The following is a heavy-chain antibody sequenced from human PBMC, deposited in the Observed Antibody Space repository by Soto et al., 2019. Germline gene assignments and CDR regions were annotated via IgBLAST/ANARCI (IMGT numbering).Heavy chain of an antibody. D-gene: IGHD2-21*01. V-gene: IGHV1-18*01. Sequence: QVQLVQSGAEVKKLGASVKVSCKASGYSFTTYVIGWVRQAPGQGLEWVGLINPYNGNTNYAQKLQDRVTMTTDTSSSTASLELRSLRSDDTAVYYCVRGWGWLHLDYWGQGPLVTASS. J-gene: IGHJ4*02. CDR2: INPYNGNT. CDR1: GYSFTTYV. CDR3: VRGWGWLHLDY.